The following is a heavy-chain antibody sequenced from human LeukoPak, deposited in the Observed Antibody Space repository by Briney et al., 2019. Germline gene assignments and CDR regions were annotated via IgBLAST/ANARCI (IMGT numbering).Heavy chain of an antibody. CDR3: ARSYYGGNSGDY. Sequence: ASVKVSCKASGYTFTSYGISWVRQAPGQGLEWMGWISAYNGNTNYAQKLPGRVTMTTDTSTSTAYMELRSLRSDDTAVYYCARSYYGGNSGDYWGQGTLVTVSS. CDR2: ISAYNGNT. V-gene: IGHV1-18*01. CDR1: GYTFTSYG. D-gene: IGHD4-23*01. J-gene: IGHJ4*02.